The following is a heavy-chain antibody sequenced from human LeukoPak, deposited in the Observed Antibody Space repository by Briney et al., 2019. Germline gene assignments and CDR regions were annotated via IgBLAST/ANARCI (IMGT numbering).Heavy chain of an antibody. CDR3: ARDILAVAGTGYFDS. D-gene: IGHD6-19*01. Sequence: GRSPRLSCAASGLTFSSYAMHWVRQAPGKGLEWVAVISFDGSNKYYADSVKGRFTISRDNSKNTLYLQMNSLRAEDTAVYYCARDILAVAGTGYFDSWGQGTLVTVSS. CDR2: ISFDGSNK. V-gene: IGHV3-30-3*01. J-gene: IGHJ4*02. CDR1: GLTFSSYA.